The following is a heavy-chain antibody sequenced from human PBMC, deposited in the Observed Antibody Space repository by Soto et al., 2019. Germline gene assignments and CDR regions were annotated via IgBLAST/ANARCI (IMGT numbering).Heavy chain of an antibody. CDR3: AREGGGGLTITAFDI. CDR1: GFTFSTHA. Sequence: QVQLVESGGGVVQPGRSLRVSCTASGFTFSTHAMHWLRQAPGKGLEWVAVTSYDGSNKLYTDSVKGRFTISIDNSKKTLYLQMNSLRPEDTAVYYCAREGGGGLTITAFDIWGQGTMVTVSS. J-gene: IGHJ3*02. D-gene: IGHD2-2*01. CDR2: TSYDGSNK. V-gene: IGHV3-30-3*01.